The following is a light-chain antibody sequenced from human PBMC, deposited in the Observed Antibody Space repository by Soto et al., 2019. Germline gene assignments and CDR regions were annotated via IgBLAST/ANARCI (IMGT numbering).Light chain of an antibody. V-gene: IGKV1-5*01. Sequence: EIQITQSPSILSASVGDRSTITCLSSQTITNWVAWYQQKPGKDPKILIYDASSLESGVTSRFSGSGSGTEFTLTISSLQPDDFATYYCQPYNSYPWTVGPGTKVEIK. J-gene: IGKJ1*01. CDR2: DAS. CDR3: QPYNSYPWT. CDR1: QTITNW.